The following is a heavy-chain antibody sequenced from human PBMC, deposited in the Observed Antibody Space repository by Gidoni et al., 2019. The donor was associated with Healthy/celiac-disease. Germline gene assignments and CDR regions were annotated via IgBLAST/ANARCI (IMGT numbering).Heavy chain of an antibody. CDR1: GFTFSSYA. CDR2: ISGSGGST. V-gene: IGHV3-23*01. CDR3: AKDFYYDSSGYYLAFDY. Sequence: EVQLLESGGGLVQPGGSLRLSCAASGFTFSSYAMSWVRQAPGKGLEWVSAISGSGGSTYYADSVKGRFTISRDNSKNTLYLQMNSLRAEDTAVYYCAKDFYYDSSGYYLAFDYWGQGTLVTVSS. J-gene: IGHJ4*02. D-gene: IGHD3-22*01.